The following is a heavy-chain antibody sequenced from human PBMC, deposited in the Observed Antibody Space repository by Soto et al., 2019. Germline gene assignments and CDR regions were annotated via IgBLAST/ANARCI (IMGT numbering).Heavy chain of an antibody. J-gene: IGHJ4*02. V-gene: IGHV5-51*01. CDR2: IYPGDSDT. CDR1: GYSFTSYW. CDR3: ARVTPPYYDILTGYYSPEFDY. D-gene: IGHD3-9*01. Sequence: GESLKISCKGSGYSFTSYWIGWVRQMPGKGLEWMGIIYPGDSDTRYSPSFQGQVTISADKSISTAYLQWGSLKASDTAMYYCARVTPPYYDILTGYYSPEFDYWGQGTLVTVSS.